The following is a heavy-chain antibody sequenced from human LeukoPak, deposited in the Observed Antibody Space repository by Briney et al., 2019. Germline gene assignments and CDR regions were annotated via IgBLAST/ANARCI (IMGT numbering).Heavy chain of an antibody. CDR2: IIPIFGTA. J-gene: IGHJ5*02. CDR1: GGTFSSYA. CDR3: ARDRGIAVNNWFDP. V-gene: IGHV1-69*13. D-gene: IGHD6-19*01. Sequence: GASVKVSCKASGGTFSSYAVSWVRQAPGQGLEWMGGIIPIFGTANYAQKSQGRVTITAVESTSTAYMVLSSLRSEDTAVYYCARDRGIAVNNWFDPWGQGTLVTVSS.